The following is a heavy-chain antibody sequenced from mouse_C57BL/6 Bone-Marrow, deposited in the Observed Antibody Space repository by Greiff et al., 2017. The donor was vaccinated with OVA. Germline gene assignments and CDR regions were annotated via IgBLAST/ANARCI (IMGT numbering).Heavy chain of an antibody. Sequence: QVQLQQPGAELVKPGASVKMSCKASGYTFTSYWITWVKQRPGQGLEWIGDIYPGSGSTNYNEKFKSKATLTVDTASSTAYMQLSSLTSEDSAVDYCASRITTVVAPYWYFDVWGTGTTVTVSS. CDR1: GYTFTSYW. CDR3: ASRITTVVAPYWYFDV. D-gene: IGHD1-1*01. V-gene: IGHV1-55*01. J-gene: IGHJ1*03. CDR2: IYPGSGST.